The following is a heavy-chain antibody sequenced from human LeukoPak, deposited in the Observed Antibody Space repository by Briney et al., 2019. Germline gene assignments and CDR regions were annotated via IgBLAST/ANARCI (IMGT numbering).Heavy chain of an antibody. Sequence: SGGSLRLSCAASGFTFSSYSMNWVRQAPGKGLEWVSFISSSSSYIYYADSVKGRFTISRDNAKNSLYLQMNSLIAEDTAVYYCARDSVAYFDRNHFDYWGQGSLVTVSS. CDR1: GFTFSSYS. CDR2: ISSSSSYI. D-gene: IGHD3-9*01. CDR3: ARDSVAYFDRNHFDY. V-gene: IGHV3-21*01. J-gene: IGHJ4*02.